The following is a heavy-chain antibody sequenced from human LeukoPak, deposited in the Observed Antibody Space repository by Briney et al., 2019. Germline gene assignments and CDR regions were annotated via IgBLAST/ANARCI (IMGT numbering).Heavy chain of an antibody. D-gene: IGHD5-24*01. J-gene: IGHJ3*02. V-gene: IGHV1-46*01. Sequence: ASVKVSCKASGYTFTTYYIHWVRQAPGQGLEWMATINPSGGSTSFAQKFQGRVTMTSDTSTSTVYMDLGSLRSEDTAVYYCARDSLWDGYNSPDAFDIWGQGTMVTVSS. CDR3: ARDSLWDGYNSPDAFDI. CDR1: GYTFTTYY. CDR2: INPSGGST.